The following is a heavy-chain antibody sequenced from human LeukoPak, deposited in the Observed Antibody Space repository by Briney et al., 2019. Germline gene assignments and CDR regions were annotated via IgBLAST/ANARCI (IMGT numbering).Heavy chain of an antibody. V-gene: IGHV3-48*03. CDR2: ISSSGRII. D-gene: IGHD4-17*01. CDR1: RFTFSSYN. CDR3: ARQADGDYGFYYYYMDV. Sequence: GGSLRLSCAASRFTFSSYNMNWVRQTPGKGLERVSYISSSGRIIKYADSVKGRFTISRDNAKNSVYLQMNSLRAEDTAVYYCARQADGDYGFYYYYMDVWGKGTTVTISS. J-gene: IGHJ6*03.